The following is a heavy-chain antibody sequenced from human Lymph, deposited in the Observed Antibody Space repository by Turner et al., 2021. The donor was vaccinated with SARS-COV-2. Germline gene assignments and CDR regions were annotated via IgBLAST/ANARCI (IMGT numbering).Heavy chain of an antibody. CDR2: IKQDGSEK. CDR3: ARMGSSSWYFDY. D-gene: IGHD1-26*01. Sequence: EVQLVESGGGLVQPGGSLRLSCAASGFTFSYYWMSWVRQAPGKGLELVSNIKQDGSEKYYVDSVKGRFTISRDNAKNPLFLQMNSLRAEDTAVYYCARMGSSSWYFDYWGQGTLVTVS. J-gene: IGHJ4*02. V-gene: IGHV3-7*01. CDR1: GFTFSYYW.